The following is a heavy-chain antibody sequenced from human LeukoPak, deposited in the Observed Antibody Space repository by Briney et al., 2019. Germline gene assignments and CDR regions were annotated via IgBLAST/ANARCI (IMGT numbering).Heavy chain of an antibody. CDR3: AKAQDPIAAAGTSPFDY. V-gene: IGHV3-23*01. CDR2: ISGSGGST. CDR1: GFTFNSYA. J-gene: IGHJ4*02. D-gene: IGHD6-13*01. Sequence: HRGGSLRLSCAASGFTFNSYAMSWVRQAPGKGLEWVSAISGSGGSTFYADSVKGRFTISRDNSKNTLSLQMNSLRAEDTAVYYCAKAQDPIAAAGTSPFDYWGQGTLVTVSS.